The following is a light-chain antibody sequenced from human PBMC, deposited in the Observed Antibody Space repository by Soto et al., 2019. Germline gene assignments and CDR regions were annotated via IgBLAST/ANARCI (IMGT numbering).Light chain of an antibody. Sequence: DIQMTQSPSTLSASVGDRVTITCRASQSISSWLAWYQQKPGKAPKLLIYKASSLESGVTSRFSGGGSGTEFTITISSLQPDDFETYSCQQYNSYYTFGQGTKLEIK. CDR2: KAS. V-gene: IGKV1-5*03. CDR1: QSISSW. J-gene: IGKJ2*01. CDR3: QQYNSYYT.